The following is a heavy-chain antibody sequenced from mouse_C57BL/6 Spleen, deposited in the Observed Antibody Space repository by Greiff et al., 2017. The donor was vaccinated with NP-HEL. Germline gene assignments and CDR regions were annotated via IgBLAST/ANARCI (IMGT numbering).Heavy chain of an antibody. CDR2: RDPGSGST. CDR1: GYTLNSYG. J-gene: IGHJ4*01. V-gene: IGHV1-55*01. CDR3: ARSQGYFAMDY. Sequence: AQLQQPGAELVKPGASVKMSCKASGYTLNSYGRTWVKKRTGEGTEGRGERDPGSGSTNYNEKFKSKATLTVDTSSSTAYMQLSSLTSEDSAVYYCARSQGYFAMDYWGQGTSVTVSS.